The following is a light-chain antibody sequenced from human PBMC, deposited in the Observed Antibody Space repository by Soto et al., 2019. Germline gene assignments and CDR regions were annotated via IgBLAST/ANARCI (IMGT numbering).Light chain of an antibody. CDR1: QSIVYSDGTAY. CDR2: RAS. J-gene: IGKJ1*01. CDR3: MQGTRWPPT. Sequence: DVVMTQSPLSLPVTLGQSASISCRSSQSIVYSDGTAYLSWFQQRPGQSPRRLIYRASNRESGVPDRFSGRGSGTEFTLQSIRVEADDVGIYYCMQGTRWPPTFGQGTKV. V-gene: IGKV2-30*01.